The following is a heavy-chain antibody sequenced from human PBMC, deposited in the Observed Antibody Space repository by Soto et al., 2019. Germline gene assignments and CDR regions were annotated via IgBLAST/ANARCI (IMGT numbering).Heavy chain of an antibody. Sequence: GASVKVSCKASGGTFISYAISWVRQAPGQGLEWMGGIIPIFGTANYAQKFQGRVTITADKSTSTAYMELSSLRSEDTAVYYCAIIQSYYYDSSGYLAEYYFDYWGQGTLVTVSS. CDR2: IIPIFGTA. CDR1: GGTFISYA. V-gene: IGHV1-69*06. CDR3: AIIQSYYYDSSGYLAEYYFDY. D-gene: IGHD3-22*01. J-gene: IGHJ4*02.